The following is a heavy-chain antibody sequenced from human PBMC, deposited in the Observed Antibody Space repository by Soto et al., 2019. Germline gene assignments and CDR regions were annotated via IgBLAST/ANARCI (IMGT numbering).Heavy chain of an antibody. CDR3: ARPRRQLRYFDWLLYYGMDV. D-gene: IGHD3-9*01. Sequence: QVQLVQSGAEVKKPGSSVKVSCKASGGTFSSYAISWVRQAPGQGLEWMGGIIPIFGTANYAQKFQGRVTITADESTSTAYMELSSLRSEDTAVYYCARPRRQLRYFDWLLYYGMDVWGQGTTVTVSS. CDR2: IIPIFGTA. J-gene: IGHJ6*02. CDR1: GGTFSSYA. V-gene: IGHV1-69*12.